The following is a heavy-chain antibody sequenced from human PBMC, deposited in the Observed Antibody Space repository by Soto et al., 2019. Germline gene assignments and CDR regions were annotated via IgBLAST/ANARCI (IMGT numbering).Heavy chain of an antibody. CDR2: ITWDGGST. V-gene: IGHV3-43*01. J-gene: IGHJ4*02. CDR3: AKEKFRTFDY. CDR1: GFTFNDHT. D-gene: IGHD2-21*01. Sequence: GGSLRLSCAGSGFTFNDHTMHWVRQVPGRGLEWVSLITWDGGSTFYADSVKGRFTISRDNSKNFVYLQMNSLRTEDTAFYYCAKEKFRTFDYWGQGALVTVSS.